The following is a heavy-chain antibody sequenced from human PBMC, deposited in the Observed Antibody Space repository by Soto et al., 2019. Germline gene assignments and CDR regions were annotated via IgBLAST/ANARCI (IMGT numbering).Heavy chain of an antibody. CDR3: AKEGGLSGSYYISSSYYFDY. V-gene: IGHV3-30*18. J-gene: IGHJ4*02. D-gene: IGHD1-26*01. CDR1: GFTFSSYG. Sequence: PGGSLRLSCVASGFTFSSYGMHWVRQAPGKGLEWVAIISYDGSNTYYADSVKGQFTISRDNSKNTLYLQMNSLRAEDTSVYYCAKEGGLSGSYYISSSYYFDYWGQGTLVTVSS. CDR2: ISYDGSNT.